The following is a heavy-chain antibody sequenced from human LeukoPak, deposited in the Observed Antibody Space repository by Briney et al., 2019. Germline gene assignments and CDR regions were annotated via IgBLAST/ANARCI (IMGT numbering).Heavy chain of an antibody. J-gene: IGHJ5*02. CDR2: IFHSGNT. CDR3: ARALGYCSGGSCTRGYNWFDP. Sequence: SQTLSLTCTVSGGTITSGAFSWSWIRQPPGKGLEWIGYIFHSGNTYYNPSLKSRVTISIDRSKNQFSLRLSSVTAADTAVYYCARALGYCSGGSCTRGYNWFDPWGQGTLVTVPS. CDR1: GGTITSGAFS. D-gene: IGHD2-15*01. V-gene: IGHV4-30-2*01.